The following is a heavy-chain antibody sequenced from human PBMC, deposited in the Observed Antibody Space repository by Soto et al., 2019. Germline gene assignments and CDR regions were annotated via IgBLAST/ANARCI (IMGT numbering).Heavy chain of an antibody. CDR1: GGSFSGYY. CDR3: ADRGSYYYGMDV. CDR2: INHSGST. J-gene: IGHJ6*02. Sequence: SETLSLTCAVYGGSFSGYYWSWIRQPPGKGLEWIGEINHSGSTNYNPSLKSRVTISVDTSKNQFSLKLSSVTAADTAVYYCADRGSYYYGMDVWGQGTTVTVSS. D-gene: IGHD1-26*01. V-gene: IGHV4-34*01.